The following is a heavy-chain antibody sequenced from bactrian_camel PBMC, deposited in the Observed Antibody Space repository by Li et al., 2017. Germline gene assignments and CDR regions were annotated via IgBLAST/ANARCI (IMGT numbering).Heavy chain of an antibody. CDR2: IGSDGSNK. CDR3: AARSVGWCKLFEHWLGKRAYTPGGYFAN. Sequence: HVQLVESGGGLVQPGGSLRVSCAVSGFTFFSTHYITWVRQAPGKGLEWVSSIGSDGSNKHYADYVKVRFTISRDSAKNTVYLQMDNLKPEDTAMYYCAARSVGWCKLFEHWLGKRAYTPGGYFANWGQGNKVTVS. CDR1: GFTFFSTHY. J-gene: IGHJ6*01. V-gene: IGHV3-2*01. D-gene: IGHD1*01.